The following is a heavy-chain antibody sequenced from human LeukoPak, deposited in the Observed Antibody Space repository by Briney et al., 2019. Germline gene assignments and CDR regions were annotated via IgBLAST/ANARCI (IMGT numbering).Heavy chain of an antibody. CDR2: ISSSGSTI. CDR1: GFTFNRYH. V-gene: IGHV3-48*02. Sequence: GGSLRLSCAASGFTFNRYHMNWVRQAPGKGLKWVSYISSSGSTIYYADSVKGRFTISRDNAKNSLYLQMSSLTDEDTAVYYCARDRRFCSGDSCYSDSEYFQHWGQGTLVTVSS. J-gene: IGHJ1*01. D-gene: IGHD2-15*01. CDR3: ARDRRFCSGDSCYSDSEYFQH.